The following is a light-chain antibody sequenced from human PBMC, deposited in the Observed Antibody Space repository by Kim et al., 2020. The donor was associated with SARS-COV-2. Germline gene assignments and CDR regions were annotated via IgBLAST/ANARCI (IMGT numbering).Light chain of an antibody. V-gene: IGKV3-15*01. CDR1: QSFSSN. CDR2: GAS. Sequence: EIVMTQSPTTLSASTWERVTLSCRASQSFSSNLAWYQQKHGQAPRLVIYGASTRATGFPGRCSGSGSGTEFTLTISSLQSEDFAVYYCQQYNNWPLTFGGGTKGDIK. CDR3: QQYNNWPLT. J-gene: IGKJ4*01.